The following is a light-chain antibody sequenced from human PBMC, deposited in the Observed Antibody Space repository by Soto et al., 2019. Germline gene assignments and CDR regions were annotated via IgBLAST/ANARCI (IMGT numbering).Light chain of an antibody. Sequence: DIQMTQSPSSLTASVGDRVTIACRASQDIYTFLNWYQQKPGKAPKLLIFGASSLQSGVPSRFSGSGSGTVFTLTISSLQPEDFATYYCEQSYITPPITLGQGTRLEIK. J-gene: IGKJ5*01. CDR1: QDIYTF. V-gene: IGKV1-39*01. CDR3: EQSYITPPIT. CDR2: GAS.